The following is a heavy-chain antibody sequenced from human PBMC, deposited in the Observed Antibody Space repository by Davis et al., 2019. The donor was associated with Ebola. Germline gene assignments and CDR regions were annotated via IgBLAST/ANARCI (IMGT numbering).Heavy chain of an antibody. V-gene: IGHV3-30*03. J-gene: IGHJ4*02. CDR2: ISYDGSNK. Sequence: GESLKISCAASGFTFSSYGMHWVRQAPGEGLEWVAVISYDGSNKYYADSVKGRFTISRDNSRNILYLQMNSLRAEDTAVYYCARDTWYSGDDNGGDWGQGTLVTVSS. CDR3: ARDTWYSGDDNGGD. D-gene: IGHD1-26*01. CDR1: GFTFSSYG.